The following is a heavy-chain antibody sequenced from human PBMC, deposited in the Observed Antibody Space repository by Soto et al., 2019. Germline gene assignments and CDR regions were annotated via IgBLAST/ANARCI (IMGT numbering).Heavy chain of an antibody. Sequence: SVKVSCKASGGTFSSYAISWVRQAPGQGLEWMGGIIPIFGTANYAQKFQGRVTITADESMSTAYMELSSLRSEDTAVYYCARNSSSFDYYYYGTDVWGQGTTVTVSS. V-gene: IGHV1-69*13. D-gene: IGHD6-6*01. J-gene: IGHJ6*02. CDR1: GGTFSSYA. CDR2: IIPIFGTA. CDR3: ARNSSSFDYYYYGTDV.